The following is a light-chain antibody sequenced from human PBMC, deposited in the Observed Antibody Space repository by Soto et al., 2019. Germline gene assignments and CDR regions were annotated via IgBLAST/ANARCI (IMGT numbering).Light chain of an antibody. V-gene: IGKV1-5*03. Sequence: DIQMTQSPSTLSASVGDRGTITCRASQSITNWLAWYQQKPGKAPKFLIYKASNLESGVPSRFSGSGSGTEFTLTISSLQPDDFATYYCQPYNSYPVTFGGGTKVEI. J-gene: IGKJ4*01. CDR3: QPYNSYPVT. CDR1: QSITNW. CDR2: KAS.